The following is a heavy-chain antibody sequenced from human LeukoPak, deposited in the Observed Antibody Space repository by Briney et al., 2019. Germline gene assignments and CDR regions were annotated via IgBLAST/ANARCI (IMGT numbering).Heavy chain of an antibody. Sequence: EWVSVIYTGGTTYYVDSVKGRFTISRDNSKNTVYLQMNSLRAEDTAVYYCARGGISRSFDLWGRGTLVTVSS. J-gene: IGHJ2*01. V-gene: IGHV3-53*01. D-gene: IGHD6-13*01. CDR2: IYTGGTT. CDR3: ARGGISRSFDL.